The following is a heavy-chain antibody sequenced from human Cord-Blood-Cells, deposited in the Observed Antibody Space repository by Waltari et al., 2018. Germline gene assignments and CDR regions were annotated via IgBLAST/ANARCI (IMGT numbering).Heavy chain of an antibody. D-gene: IGHD6-6*01. CDR2: MNPNSGNT. J-gene: IGHJ6*02. V-gene: IGHV1-8*01. CDR3: AREDSSYYYYYYGMDV. CDR1: GYTFTSLE. Sequence: QVQMVQSGAEVTKPGASVMVSCQAPGYTFTSLETTWVRQATGQGLEWMGWMNPNSGNTGYAQKFQGRVTMTRNTSISTAYMEPSSLRSEDTAVYYCAREDSSYYYYYYGMDVWGQGTTVTVSS.